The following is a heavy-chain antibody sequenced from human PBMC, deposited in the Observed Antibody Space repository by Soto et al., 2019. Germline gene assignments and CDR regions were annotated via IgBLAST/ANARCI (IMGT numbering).Heavy chain of an antibody. D-gene: IGHD2-2*02. CDR1: GYSFTNFW. J-gene: IGHJ4*02. V-gene: IGHV5-51*01. CDR3: ARVGGPYTAFDY. CDR2: IYPYDSDT. Sequence: EVQLVQSGAEVKMPGESLKISCKASGYSFTNFWIGWVRQMPGKGLEWMGIIYPYDSDTKYSPSFQGQVTVSADESISTAYLQWSSLQASDTAIYFCARVGGPYTAFDYWGQGTLVSVSS.